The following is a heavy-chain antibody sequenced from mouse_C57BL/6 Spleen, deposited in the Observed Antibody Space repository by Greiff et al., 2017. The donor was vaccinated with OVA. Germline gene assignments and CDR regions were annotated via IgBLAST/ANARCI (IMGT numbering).Heavy chain of an antibody. D-gene: IGHD1-1*01. CDR3: ARMGLYYGSSYSY. J-gene: IGHJ2*01. V-gene: IGHV5-4*01. CDR1: GFTFSSYA. Sequence: EVQLQESGGGLVKPGGSLKLSCAASGFTFSSYAMSWVRQTPEKRLEWVATISDGGSYTYYPDNVKGRFTISRDNAKNNLYLQMSHLKSEDTAMYYCARMGLYYGSSYSYWGQGTTLTVSS. CDR2: ISDGGSYT.